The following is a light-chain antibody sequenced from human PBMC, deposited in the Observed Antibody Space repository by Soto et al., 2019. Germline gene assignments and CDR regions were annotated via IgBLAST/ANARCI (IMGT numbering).Light chain of an antibody. CDR2: EDI. CDR3: YTYAGGSTYL. Sequence: LTQPASVSGSPGQSITTSCTGTSSDVGSYSLLSWYQHHPGKAPKLIIYEDIKGPSGVSNRFSGSKSGNTASLRISGLQAEDEADYYCYTYAGGSTYLFGTGTKVTVL. J-gene: IGLJ1*01. CDR1: SSDVGSYSL. V-gene: IGLV2-23*01.